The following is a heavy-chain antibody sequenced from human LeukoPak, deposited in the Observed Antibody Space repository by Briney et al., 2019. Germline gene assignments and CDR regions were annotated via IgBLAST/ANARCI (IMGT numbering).Heavy chain of an antibody. D-gene: IGHD3-10*01. CDR3: AKDLYGSGSYQIRLFDY. J-gene: IGHJ4*02. CDR1: GFTFSSYG. CDR2: IRYDGSNQ. V-gene: IGHV3-30*02. Sequence: GGPLRLSCAASGFTFSSYGMNWVRQVPGKGLEWVAFIRYDGSNQFYTDSVKGRFTISRDNSKNTLYLQMNSLRAEDTAVYYCAKDLYGSGSYQIRLFDYWGQGTLVTVSS.